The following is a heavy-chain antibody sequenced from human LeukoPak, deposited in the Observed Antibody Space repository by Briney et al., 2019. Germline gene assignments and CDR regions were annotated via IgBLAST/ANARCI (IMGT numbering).Heavy chain of an antibody. V-gene: IGHV3-30*04. D-gene: IGHD3-10*01. Sequence: GRSLRLSCAASGFTFSSYAMHWVRQAPGKGLEWVAVISYDGSNKYYADSVKGRFTISRDNSKNTLYLQMNSLRAEDTAVYYCAKDWYGSGSYDYWGQGTLVTVSS. CDR3: AKDWYGSGSYDY. CDR2: ISYDGSNK. CDR1: GFTFSSYA. J-gene: IGHJ4*02.